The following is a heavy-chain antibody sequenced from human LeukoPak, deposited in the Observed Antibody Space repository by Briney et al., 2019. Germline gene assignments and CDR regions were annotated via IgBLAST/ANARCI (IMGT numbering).Heavy chain of an antibody. CDR2: IYPKSGGT. D-gene: IGHD3-9*01. Sequence: PWASVKVSCKASGYTFTDYYIHWVRQAPGQGLEWMGWIYPKSGGTNSAQKFQGRVTMTRDTSISTAYMELSRLRFDDTAVYYCARVSTSGYRDWLDPWGQGTLVTVSS. V-gene: IGHV1-2*02. J-gene: IGHJ5*02. CDR3: ARVSTSGYRDWLDP. CDR1: GYTFTDYY.